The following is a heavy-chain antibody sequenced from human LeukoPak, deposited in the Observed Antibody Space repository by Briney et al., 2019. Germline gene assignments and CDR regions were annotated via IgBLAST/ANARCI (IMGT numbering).Heavy chain of an antibody. CDR1: GFTFSSYA. CDR3: ARDRVPAAMYVDY. Sequence: GGSLRLSCAASGFTFSSYALSWVRQAPGKGLEWVSAISGSGGSTYYADSVKGRFTISRDNAKNSLYLQMNSLRAEDTAVYYCARDRVPAAMYVDYWGQGTLVTVSS. J-gene: IGHJ4*02. D-gene: IGHD2-2*01. CDR2: ISGSGGST. V-gene: IGHV3-23*01.